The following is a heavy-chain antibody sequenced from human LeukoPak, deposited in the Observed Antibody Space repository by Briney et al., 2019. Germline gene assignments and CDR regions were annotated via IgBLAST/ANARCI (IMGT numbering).Heavy chain of an antibody. CDR1: RLTFSTYA. CDR3: ARDKGRAAAGFDY. J-gene: IGHJ4*02. D-gene: IGHD6-13*01. V-gene: IGHV3-23*01. Sequence: GGSLRLSCAASRLTFSTYAMSWVRQAPGKGLEWVSAISGSGGSTYYADSVKGRFTISRDNSKNTLYLQMNSLGVEDTAVYYCARDKGRAAAGFDYWGQGTLVTVSS. CDR2: ISGSGGST.